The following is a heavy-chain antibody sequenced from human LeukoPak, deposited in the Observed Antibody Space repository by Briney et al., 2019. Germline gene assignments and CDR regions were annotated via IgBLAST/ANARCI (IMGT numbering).Heavy chain of an antibody. CDR2: ISRSSSYI. CDR3: ARPSTVCSGGSCYPNGWFDP. CDR1: EFPFVSLT. V-gene: IGHV3-21*01. J-gene: IGHJ5*02. Sequence: GGPWSLPWQPFEFPFVSLTMNWARRPQGRGWEWVSSISRSSSYIYYADSVKGRFTISRDNAKNSLYLQMNSLRAEDTAVYYCARPSTVCSGGSCYPNGWFDPWGQGTLVTVSS. D-gene: IGHD2-15*01.